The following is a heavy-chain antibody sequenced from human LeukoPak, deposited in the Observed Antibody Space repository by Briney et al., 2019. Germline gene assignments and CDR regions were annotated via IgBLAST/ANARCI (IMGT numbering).Heavy chain of an antibody. D-gene: IGHD6-13*01. CDR2: IYYSGST. CDR3: ARRVAAPPYYYCYYGMDV. CDR1: GGSISSYY. V-gene: IGHV4-59*08. Sequence: SETLSLTCTVSGGSISSYYWSWIRQPPGKGLEWIGYIYYSGSTNYNPSLKSRVTISVDTSKNQFSLKLSSVTAADTAVYYCARRVAAPPYYYCYYGMDVWGQGTTVTVSS. J-gene: IGHJ6*02.